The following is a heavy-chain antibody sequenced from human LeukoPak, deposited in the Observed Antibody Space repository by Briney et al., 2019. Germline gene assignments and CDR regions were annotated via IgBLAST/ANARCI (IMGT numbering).Heavy chain of an antibody. CDR3: ARDLDHGGNSVWYFEL. CDR2: VYYRGST. Sequence: PSETLSLTCAVYGGSFSGYYWSWIRQPPGKGLEWIGYVYYRGSTYYNPSLKSGVTISVDTSKKQFSLKLTSLTAADTGVYYCARDLDHGGNSVWYFELWGRGTMVTVSS. D-gene: IGHD4-23*01. CDR1: GGSFSGYY. J-gene: IGHJ2*01. V-gene: IGHV4-59*01.